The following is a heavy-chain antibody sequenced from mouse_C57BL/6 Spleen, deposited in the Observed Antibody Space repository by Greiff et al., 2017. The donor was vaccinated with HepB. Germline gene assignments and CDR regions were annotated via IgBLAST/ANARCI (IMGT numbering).Heavy chain of an antibody. CDR3: ARETYDGYLSPLCAY. J-gene: IGHJ3*01. D-gene: IGHD2-3*01. CDR1: GYTFTSYW. V-gene: IGHV1-53*01. Sequence: QVQLQQPGTELVKPGASVKLSCKASGYTFTSYWMHWVKQRPGQGLEWIGNINPSNGGTNYNEKFKSKATLTVDKSSSTAYMQLSSLTSEDSAVYYCARETYDGYLSPLCAYWGQGTLVTVSA. CDR2: INPSNGGT.